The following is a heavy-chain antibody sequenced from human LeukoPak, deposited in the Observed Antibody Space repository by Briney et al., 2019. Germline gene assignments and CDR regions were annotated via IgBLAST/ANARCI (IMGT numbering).Heavy chain of an antibody. CDR2: ISANGANT. J-gene: IGHJ4*02. D-gene: IGHD5-18*01. CDR3: AKDQGFSYYYLDY. V-gene: IGHV3-23*01. CDR1: GFTYNSHA. Sequence: GGSLRLSCVASGFTYNSHAMSWVCQAPGKGLEWVSGISANGANTYYTDSVRGRFTISRDNSKNTVYLQMSSLSAEDTAIYHCAKDQGFSYYYLDYWGQGILVTVSS.